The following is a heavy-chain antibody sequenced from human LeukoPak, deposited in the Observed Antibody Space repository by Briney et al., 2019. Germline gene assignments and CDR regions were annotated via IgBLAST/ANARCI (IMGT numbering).Heavy chain of an antibody. CDR3: AREGGENYYDSSGHFDY. CDR2: IYYSGST. V-gene: IGHV4-59*01. CDR1: GGSISSYY. J-gene: IGHJ4*02. Sequence: SETLSLTCTVSGGSISSYYWSWIRQPPGKGLERIGYIYYSGSTNYNPSLKRRVTISVDTSKNKFSLKLSSVTAADTAVYYCAREGGENYYDSSGHFDYWGQGTLVTVSS. D-gene: IGHD3-22*01.